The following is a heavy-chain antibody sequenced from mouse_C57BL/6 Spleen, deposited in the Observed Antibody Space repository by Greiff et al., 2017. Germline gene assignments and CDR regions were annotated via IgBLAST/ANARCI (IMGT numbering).Heavy chain of an antibody. CDR1: GFTFSNYW. J-gene: IGHJ1*03. D-gene: IGHD1-1*01. CDR2: IRLKSDNYAT. Sequence: EVKLVESGGGLVQPGGSMKLSCVASGFTFSNYWMNWVRQSPEQGLEWVAQIRLKSDNYATHYAESVKGRFTISRDDSKSSVYLQMNNLSAEDTGIYYCTATVVAHWYFDVWGTGTTVTVSS. V-gene: IGHV6-3*01. CDR3: TATVVAHWYFDV.